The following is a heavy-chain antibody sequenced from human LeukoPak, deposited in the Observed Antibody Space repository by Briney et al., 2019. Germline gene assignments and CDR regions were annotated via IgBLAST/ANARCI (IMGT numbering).Heavy chain of an antibody. CDR3: ARAPRDSSSSNYMRRFDY. CDR1: GYSISSDNY. Sequence: PSETLSLTCAVSGYSISSDNYWVWIRQPSGQGLESTGGIYHSGSTYYNPSLKSRVTMSVDTSKNQFSLKLSSVTAADTAVYYCARAPRDSSSSNYMRRFDYWAREPWSPSPQ. D-gene: IGHD3-22*01. V-gene: IGHV4-38-2*01. CDR2: IYHSGST. J-gene: IGHJ4*02.